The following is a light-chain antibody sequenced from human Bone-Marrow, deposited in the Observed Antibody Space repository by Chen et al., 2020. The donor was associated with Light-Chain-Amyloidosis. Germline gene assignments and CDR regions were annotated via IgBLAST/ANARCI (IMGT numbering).Light chain of an antibody. CDR2: YKSDSDN. CDR3: MIWYSSDVV. J-gene: IGLJ2*01. V-gene: IGLV5-45*01. CDR1: SGINVDTSR. Sequence: QAVLTQPASLSASPGASASLTCTFHSGINVDTSRIYWYQQKPGSPPQFLLRYKSDSDNQRGSGVPSRFSGSKDASANAGILLISGLQSEDEADYFCMIWYSSDVVFGGGTKLTVL.